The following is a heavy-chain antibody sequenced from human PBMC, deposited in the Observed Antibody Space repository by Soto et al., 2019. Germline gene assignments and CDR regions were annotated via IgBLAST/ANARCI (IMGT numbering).Heavy chain of an antibody. Sequence: QLQLQESGPGLVKPSETLSLTCTVSGGSISSSSYYWGWIRQPPGKGLEWIGSIYYSGSTYYNPSLKSRVTISVDTSKNQFSRKLSSVTAADTAVYYCARPSGSYLYYFDYWGQGTLVTVSS. V-gene: IGHV4-39*01. CDR3: ARPSGSYLYYFDY. CDR1: GGSISSSSYY. CDR2: IYYSGST. D-gene: IGHD1-26*01. J-gene: IGHJ4*02.